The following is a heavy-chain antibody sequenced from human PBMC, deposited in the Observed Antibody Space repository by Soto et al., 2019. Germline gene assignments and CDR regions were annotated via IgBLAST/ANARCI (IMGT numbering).Heavy chain of an antibody. CDR2: ISGSGGST. J-gene: IGHJ5*02. Sequence: GGSLRLSCAASGFTFSSYAMSWVRQAPGKGLEWVSAISGSGGSTYYADSVKGRITISRDNSKNTLYLQMNSLRAEDTAVYYCAKDYDDYVWGSYRQYNWFDPWGQGTLVTVSS. CDR3: AKDYDDYVWGSYRQYNWFDP. D-gene: IGHD3-16*02. CDR1: GFTFSSYA. V-gene: IGHV3-23*01.